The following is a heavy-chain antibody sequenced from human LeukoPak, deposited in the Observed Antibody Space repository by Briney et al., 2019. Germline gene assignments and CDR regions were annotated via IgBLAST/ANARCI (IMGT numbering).Heavy chain of an antibody. Sequence: ESLRLSCAASGFTFSSYSMNWVRQAPGKGLEWIGEINHSGSTNYNPSLKSRVTISVDTSKNQFSLKLSSVTAADTAVYYCARGRAVASDYWGQGTLVTVSS. CDR1: GFTFSSYS. CDR3: ARGRAVASDY. V-gene: IGHV4-34*01. CDR2: INHSGST. J-gene: IGHJ4*02. D-gene: IGHD6-19*01.